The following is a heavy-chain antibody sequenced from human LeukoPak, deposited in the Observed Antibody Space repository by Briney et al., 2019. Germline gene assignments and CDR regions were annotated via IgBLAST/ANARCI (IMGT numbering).Heavy chain of an antibody. CDR1: GGSISSYY. J-gene: IGHJ3*02. D-gene: IGHD3-22*01. Sequence: SETLSLTCTVSGGSISSYYWSWIRQPPGKGLEWIGYIYYSGSTNYNPSLKSRVTISVVTSKNQFSLKLSSVTAADTAVYYCARATYYYDSSGYYSRGFLAFDIWGQGTMVTVSS. CDR3: ARATYYYDSSGYYSRGFLAFDI. V-gene: IGHV4-59*01. CDR2: IYYSGST.